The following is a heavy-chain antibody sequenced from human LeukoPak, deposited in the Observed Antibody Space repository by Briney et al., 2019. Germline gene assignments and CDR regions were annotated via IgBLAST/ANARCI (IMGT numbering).Heavy chain of an antibody. CDR1: GYTFTSYD. CDR2: MNPNSGNT. CDR3: ARVGRTTGTTILSSVDY. V-gene: IGHV1-8*01. J-gene: IGHJ4*02. D-gene: IGHD1-1*01. Sequence: ASVKVSCKASGYTFTSYDINWVRQATGQGLEWMGWMNPNSGNTGYAPKFQGRVTMTTNTSISTAYMELSSLRSEDTAVYYCARVGRTTGTTILSSVDYWGQGTLVTVSS.